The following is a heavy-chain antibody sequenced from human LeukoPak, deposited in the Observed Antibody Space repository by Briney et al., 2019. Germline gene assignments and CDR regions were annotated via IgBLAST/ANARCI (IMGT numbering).Heavy chain of an antibody. D-gene: IGHD2-2*01. CDR1: GFTFNDYA. CDR2: ISWNSGSI. J-gene: IGHJ4*02. Sequence: GGSLRLSCAASGFTFNDYAMHWVRQARGKGLEWVSGISWNSGSIVYADSVKGRFTISRDNAKNSLYLQMSGLRAEDTALYYCAKGVVSSTNCYHDYWGQGTLVTVSS. CDR3: AKGVVSSTNCYHDY. V-gene: IGHV3-9*01.